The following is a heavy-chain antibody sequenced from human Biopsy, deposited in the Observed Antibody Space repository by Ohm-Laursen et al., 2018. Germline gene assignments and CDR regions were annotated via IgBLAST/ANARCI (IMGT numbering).Heavy chain of an antibody. CDR3: ARELGNGMDV. J-gene: IGHJ6*02. Sequence: SLRLSCTASGFTFSDYYMNWIRQAPGKGLEWVSFITNTGRTVYADSVKGRFTISRDNADNSLHLQMKSLRAEDTAVYYCARELGNGMDVRGQGTPVTVSS. CDR2: ITNTGRTV. CDR1: GFTFSDYY. V-gene: IGHV3-11*01.